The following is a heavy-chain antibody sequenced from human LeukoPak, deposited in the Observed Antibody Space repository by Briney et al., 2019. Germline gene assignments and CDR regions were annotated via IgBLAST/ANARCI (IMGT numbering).Heavy chain of an antibody. CDR2: ISGSGGST. CDR1: GFTFSSYA. D-gene: IGHD5-18*01. CDR3: AKVPIQLWPNTLYYFDY. J-gene: IGHJ4*02. Sequence: GGSLRLSCAASGFTFSSYAMRWVRQAPGKGLEWVSAISGSGGSTYYADSVKGRFAISRDNSKNTLYLQMNSLRAEDTAVYYCAKVPIQLWPNTLYYFDYWGQGTLVTVSS. V-gene: IGHV3-23*01.